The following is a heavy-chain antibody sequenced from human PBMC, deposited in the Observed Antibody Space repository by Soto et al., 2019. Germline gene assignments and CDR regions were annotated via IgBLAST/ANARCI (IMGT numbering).Heavy chain of an antibody. D-gene: IGHD6-13*01. V-gene: IGHV3-30-3*01. J-gene: IGHJ4*02. CDR1: GFSFSSYA. Sequence: TGGSLRLSCAASGFSFSSYAMHWVRQAPGKGRGWVAAISYDGSNKYYVDSVKGRFTISRDNSKNTLNLQMNSLRPEDTAVYYWARDPLIAAAGPDDFHYWGQGTLINVCS. CDR2: ISYDGSNK. CDR3: ARDPLIAAAGPDDFHY.